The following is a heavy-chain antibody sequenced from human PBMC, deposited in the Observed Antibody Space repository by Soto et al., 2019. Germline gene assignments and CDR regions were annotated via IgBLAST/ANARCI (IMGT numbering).Heavy chain of an antibody. CDR1: GYSFTSYG. CDR3: VRQASMVRGINSPDY. J-gene: IGHJ4*02. CDR2: ISSENGNT. V-gene: IGHV1-18*01. D-gene: IGHD3-10*01. Sequence: ASVKVSCKASGYSFTSYGISWVRQAPRQRLEWMGWISSENGNTKYAHNLQGRVTMTTDTSTSTAYMELRSLRSDDTAVYYCVRQASMVRGINSPDYWGQGXLVTVYS.